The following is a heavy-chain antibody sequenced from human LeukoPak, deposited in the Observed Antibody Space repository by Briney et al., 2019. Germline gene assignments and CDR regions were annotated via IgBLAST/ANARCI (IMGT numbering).Heavy chain of an antibody. CDR1: GFTFTSSA. V-gene: IGHV1-58*02. D-gene: IGHD3-22*01. Sequence: TSVTFSCKASGFTFTSSAMQWVRQARGQRLEWIGWIVVGSGNTNYAQKFQERVTITRDMSTSTAYMELSSLRSEDTAVYYCAGSSGYYWADAFDIWGQGTMVTVSS. CDR2: IVVGSGNT. J-gene: IGHJ3*02. CDR3: AGSSGYYWADAFDI.